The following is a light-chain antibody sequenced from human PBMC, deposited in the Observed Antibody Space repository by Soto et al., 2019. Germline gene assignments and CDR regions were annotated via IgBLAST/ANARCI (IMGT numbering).Light chain of an antibody. J-gene: IGKJ3*01. CDR3: QQSYSTPVT. CDR1: QSISSY. V-gene: IGKV1-39*01. Sequence: DIQMTQSPSSLSASVGDRVTITCRASQSISSYLNWYQQKPGKAPKLLIYAASSLQSGVPSRFSGSGSGTDFTLTISRLQPEDFATYYCQQSYSTPVTFGPGTIVDIK. CDR2: AAS.